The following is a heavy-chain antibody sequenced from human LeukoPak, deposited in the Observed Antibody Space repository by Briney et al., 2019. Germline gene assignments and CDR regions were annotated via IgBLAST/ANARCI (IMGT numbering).Heavy chain of an antibody. D-gene: IGHD6-25*01. V-gene: IGHV3-23*01. CDR2: ISGSGGST. CDR3: ARFARQRLYDAFDI. CDR1: GFTFSSYA. Sequence: GGSLRLSCAASGFTFSSYAMSWVRQAPGKGLEWVSLISGSGGSTYNADSVKGRFTISRDNSKNTLYLQMYSLRAADTAVYYCARFARQRLYDAFDIWGQGTMVTVSS. J-gene: IGHJ3*02.